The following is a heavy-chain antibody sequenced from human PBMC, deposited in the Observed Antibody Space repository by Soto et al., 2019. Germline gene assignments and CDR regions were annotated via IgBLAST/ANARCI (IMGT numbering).Heavy chain of an antibody. CDR1: GGTFSSYA. CDR3: ARGRYSSSSVIPQTYYYGMDV. V-gene: IGHV1-69*13. Sequence: SVKVSCKTSGGTFSSYAISWVRQAPGQGLEWMGGIIPIFGTANYAQKFQGRVTITADESTSTAYMELSSLRSEDTAVYYCARGRYSSSSVIPQTYYYGMDVWGQGTTVTVSS. CDR2: IIPIFGTA. J-gene: IGHJ6*02. D-gene: IGHD6-6*01.